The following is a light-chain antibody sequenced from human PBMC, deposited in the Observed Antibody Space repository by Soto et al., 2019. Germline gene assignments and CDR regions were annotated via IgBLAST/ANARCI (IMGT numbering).Light chain of an antibody. J-gene: IGKJ2*01. CDR1: QSVSSN. V-gene: IGKV3-15*01. Sequence: EIVMTQSPATLSVSPGERATLSCRASQSVSSNLAWYQQKPGQAPRLLIYGASTRATGIPARFSGSGSRTEFTLTISSLQSEDFAVYYCQQYNNWPLPYTFGQGTKLEIK. CDR3: QQYNNWPLPYT. CDR2: GAS.